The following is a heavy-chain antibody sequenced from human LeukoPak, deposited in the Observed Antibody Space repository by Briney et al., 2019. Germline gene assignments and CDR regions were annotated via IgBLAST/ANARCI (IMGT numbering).Heavy chain of an antibody. V-gene: IGHV1-18*01. D-gene: IGHD2-15*01. CDR2: ISAYNGNT. J-gene: IGHJ4*02. Sequence: ASVKVSCKASGYTFTSYGISWVRQAPGQGLEWMGWISAYNGNTNYAQKLQGRVTMTTDTSTSTAYMELRSLRSDDTAVYYCARSIVVVVAATPPLYYFDYWGQGTLVTVSS. CDR3: ARSIVVVVAATPPLYYFDY. CDR1: GYTFTSYG.